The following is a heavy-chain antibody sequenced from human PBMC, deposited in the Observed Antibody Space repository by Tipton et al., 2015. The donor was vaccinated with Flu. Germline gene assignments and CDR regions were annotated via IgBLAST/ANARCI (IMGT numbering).Heavy chain of an antibody. D-gene: IGHD3-3*01. Sequence: GLVKPSQTLSLTCAISGDSVSGNSVAWNWIRQSPSRGLEWLGRIYYRSEWHDDFAVSVKGRIVITPDTSKNQFYLQLNSVTPEDTAVYFCARQGFWSGYHYAEYYYYGMDVWGQGTSVTVSS. CDR1: GDSVSGNSVA. CDR3: ARQGFWSGYHYAEYYYYGMDV. V-gene: IGHV6-1*01. J-gene: IGHJ6*02. CDR2: IYYRSEWHD.